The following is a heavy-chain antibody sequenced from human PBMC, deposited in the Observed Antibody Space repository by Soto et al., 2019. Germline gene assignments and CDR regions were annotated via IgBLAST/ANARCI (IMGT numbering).Heavy chain of an antibody. CDR3: ARWWSGSRQGFDP. V-gene: IGHV4-31*03. Sequence: QVQLQESGPGLVKPSQTLSLTCTVSGGSISSGDYYWSWIRQHPGKGLEWIGYIYYSGSTYYNPSLKSRVTLSVDTSKNQFSLKLSSVTAADTAVYYCARWWSGSRQGFDPWGQGTRVTVSS. J-gene: IGHJ5*02. D-gene: IGHD3-3*01. CDR2: IYYSGST. CDR1: GGSISSGDYY.